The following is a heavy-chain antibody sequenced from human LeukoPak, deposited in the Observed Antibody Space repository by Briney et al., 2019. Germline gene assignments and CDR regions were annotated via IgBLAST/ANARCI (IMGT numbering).Heavy chain of an antibody. J-gene: IGHJ4*02. CDR2: IRYDGSNK. D-gene: IGHD5-12*01. CDR1: GFTFRNYG. V-gene: IGHV3-30*02. CDR3: ARGPSGYHNT. Sequence: PGGSLRLSCAASGFTFRNYGMHWVRQAPGKGLEWVAFIRYDGSNKYDADSVKGRFTISRDNSKNTLYLQMNSLRAEDTAVYYCARGPSGYHNTGGQGTLVTVSS.